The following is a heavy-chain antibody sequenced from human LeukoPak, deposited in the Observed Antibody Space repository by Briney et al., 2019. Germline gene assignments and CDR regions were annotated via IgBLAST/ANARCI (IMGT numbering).Heavy chain of an antibody. V-gene: IGHV3-7*03. CDR2: IKEDGSES. J-gene: IGHJ4*02. CDR1: GFTFSSYW. D-gene: IGHD3-22*01. CDR3: ARGILQYYYDSSGYYSGFDY. Sequence: GGSLRLSCAASGFTFSSYWMSWVRQAPGKGLEWVANIKEDGSESYSVDSVRGRFTISRDNANNSLYLHMNSLRAEDTALYHCARGILQYYYDSSGYYSGFDYWGQGTLVTVSS.